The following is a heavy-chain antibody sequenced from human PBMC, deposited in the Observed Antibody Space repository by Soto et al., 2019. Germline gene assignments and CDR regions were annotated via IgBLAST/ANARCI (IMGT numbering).Heavy chain of an antibody. J-gene: IGHJ6*03. CDR1: GFTFSNYA. CDR2: VTDSGSKT. D-gene: IGHD2-15*01. CDR3: ARDVRVLAGTYYYYSMDV. V-gene: IGHV3-23*04. Sequence: EVQVVESGGGLVQRGGSLRLSCAASGFTFSNYAMTWVRQAPGKGLEWVSTVTDSGSKTYYADSVKGRFTISRDNSKNTLYLPMSRLRSEDTALYYCARDVRVLAGTYYYYSMDVWGKGTSVTVSS.